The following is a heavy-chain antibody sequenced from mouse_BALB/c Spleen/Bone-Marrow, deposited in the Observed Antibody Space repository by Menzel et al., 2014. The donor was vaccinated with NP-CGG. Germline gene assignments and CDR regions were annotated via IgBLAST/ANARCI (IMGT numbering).Heavy chain of an antibody. CDR3: AISPHNYFDY. J-gene: IGHJ2*01. CDR1: GFNIKDYY. Sequence: EVQLQQSGAELVRPGALVRLSCKASGFNIKDYYMYWVKQRPEQGLEWIGWIDPENGNIIYDPKFQGKASITADTSSNTAYLRLSSLTSEDTAVYSCAISPHNYFDYWGQGSTLTVSS. CDR2: IDPENGNI. V-gene: IGHV14-1*02.